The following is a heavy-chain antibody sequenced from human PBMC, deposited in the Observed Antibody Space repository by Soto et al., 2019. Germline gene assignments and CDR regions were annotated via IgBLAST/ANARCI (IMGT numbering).Heavy chain of an antibody. CDR1: GGTFSSYA. CDR3: ARPVGTLNWFDP. V-gene: IGHV1-69*13. J-gene: IGHJ5*02. CDR2: IIPIFGTA. D-gene: IGHD1-26*01. Sequence: GASVKVSCKASGGTFSSYAISWVRQAPGQGLEWMGGIIPIFGTANYAQKFQGRVTITADESTSTAYMELSSLRSEDTAVYYCARPVGTLNWFDPWGQGTLVTVSS.